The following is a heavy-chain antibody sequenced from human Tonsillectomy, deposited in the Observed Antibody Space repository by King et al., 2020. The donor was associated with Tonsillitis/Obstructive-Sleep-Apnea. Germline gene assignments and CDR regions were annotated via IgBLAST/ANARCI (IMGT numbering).Heavy chain of an antibody. CDR2: ISWDGGST. CDR1: GFTFDDYT. D-gene: IGHD1-26*01. V-gene: IGHV3-43*01. Sequence: VQLVESGGVVVQPGGSLRLSCAASGFTFDDYTMHWVRQAPGKGLEWVSLISWDGGSTYYADSVKGRFTISRDNSKNSLYLQMNSLRTEDTALYYCAKAGRTYYYYYYMDVWGKGTPVTVSS. CDR3: AKAGRTYYYYYYMDV. J-gene: IGHJ6*03.